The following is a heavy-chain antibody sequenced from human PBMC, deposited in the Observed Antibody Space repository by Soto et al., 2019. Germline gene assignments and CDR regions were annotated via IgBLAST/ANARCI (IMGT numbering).Heavy chain of an antibody. CDR2: IYHSGST. V-gene: IGHV4-4*02. J-gene: IGHJ5*02. CDR3: ARGLRYCSGGSCSGNWFDP. CDR1: GGSISSSNW. Sequence: QVQLQESGPGLVKPSGTLSLTCAVSGGSISSSNWWSWVRQPPGKGLEWIGEIYHSGSTNYNPSLKSRVTISVDKSKNQFPLKLSSVTAADTAVYYCARGLRYCSGGSCSGNWFDPWGQGTLVTVSS. D-gene: IGHD2-15*01.